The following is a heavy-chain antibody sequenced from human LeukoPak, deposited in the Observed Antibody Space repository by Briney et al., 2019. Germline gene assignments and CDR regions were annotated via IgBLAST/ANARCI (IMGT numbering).Heavy chain of an antibody. CDR3: ARQNGYSYGCDY. CDR2: MHIGGTT. Sequence: SETLSLTCTVSGGSINNRNHYWGWIRQPPGKGLEWIGSMHIGGTTYQNPSLKSRLTISVDTSKNQFSLKLSSVTAADTAVYYCARQNGYSYGCDYWGQGTLVTVSS. J-gene: IGHJ4*02. D-gene: IGHD5-18*01. V-gene: IGHV4-39*01. CDR1: GGSINNRNHY.